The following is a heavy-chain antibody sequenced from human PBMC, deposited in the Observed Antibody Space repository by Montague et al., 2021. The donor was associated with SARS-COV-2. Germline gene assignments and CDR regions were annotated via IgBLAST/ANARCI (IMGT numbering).Heavy chain of an antibody. D-gene: IGHD3-10*01. CDR3: ARWISRLRGVDD. CDR2: ITYRGST. Sequence: SETLSLTCAVYGGSFSGYYWTWIRQAPGKGLEWIGEITYRGSTTYNPSLESRVTISVDPSKNQFSLKLRSVTAADTAVYYCARWISRLRGVDDWGQGTLVTVSS. J-gene: IGHJ4*02. CDR1: GGSFSGYY. V-gene: IGHV4-34*01.